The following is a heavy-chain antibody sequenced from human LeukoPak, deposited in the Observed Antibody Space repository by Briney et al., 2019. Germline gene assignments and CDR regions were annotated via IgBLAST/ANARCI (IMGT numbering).Heavy chain of an antibody. CDR2: IYYSGST. Sequence: SETLSLTCAVYGGSFSGYYWSWIRQPPGKGLEWIGSIYYSGSTYYNPSLKSRVTISVDTSKNQFSLKLSSVTAADTAVYYCARAVAAAGAEYFQHWGQGTLVTVSS. CDR1: GGSFSGYY. J-gene: IGHJ1*01. D-gene: IGHD6-13*01. CDR3: ARAVAAAGAEYFQH. V-gene: IGHV4-34*01.